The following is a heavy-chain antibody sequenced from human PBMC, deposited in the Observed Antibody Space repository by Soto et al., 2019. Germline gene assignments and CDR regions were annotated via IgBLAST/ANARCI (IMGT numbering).Heavy chain of an antibody. Sequence: GGSLRLSCAASGFTFSSYGMYWVRQAPGKGLEWVAVIWYDGSNKYYADSVKGRFTISRDNSKNTLYLQMNSLRAEDTAVYYCARDTRPIAARLLDYWGQGTLVTVSS. CDR1: GFTFSSYG. CDR3: ARDTRPIAARLLDY. CDR2: IWYDGSNK. V-gene: IGHV3-33*01. D-gene: IGHD6-6*01. J-gene: IGHJ4*02.